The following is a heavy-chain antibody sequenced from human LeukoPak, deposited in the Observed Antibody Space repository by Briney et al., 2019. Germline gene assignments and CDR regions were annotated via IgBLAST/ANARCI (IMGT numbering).Heavy chain of an antibody. Sequence: NSSETLSLTCTVSGGSISSGDYYWSWIRQPPGRGLEWIGYIYYSGSTYYNPSLKSRVTISVDTSKNQFSLKLSSVTAADTAVYYCAGTGFDTAMVRPWGQGTLVTVSS. CDR2: IYYSGST. D-gene: IGHD5-18*01. CDR3: AGTGFDTAMVRP. V-gene: IGHV4-30-4*08. J-gene: IGHJ4*02. CDR1: GGSISSGDYY.